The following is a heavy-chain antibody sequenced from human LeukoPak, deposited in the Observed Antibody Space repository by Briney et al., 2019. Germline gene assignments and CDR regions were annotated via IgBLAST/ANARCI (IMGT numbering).Heavy chain of an antibody. CDR1: GFTFSSYS. D-gene: IGHD5-12*01. J-gene: IGHJ4*02. CDR2: ISSSSSYI. CDR3: ARSAAYEQYYFDY. Sequence: GGSLRLSCAASGFTFSSYSMNWVRQAPGKGLEWVSSISSSSSYIYYADSVKGRFTISRDNAKNSLYLQMNSLRAEDTAVYYCARSAAYEQYYFDYWGQGTLVTVSS. V-gene: IGHV3-21*01.